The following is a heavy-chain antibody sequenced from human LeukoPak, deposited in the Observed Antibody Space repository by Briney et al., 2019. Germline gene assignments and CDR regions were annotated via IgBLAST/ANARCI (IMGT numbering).Heavy chain of an antibody. CDR1: GGSISSGSYY. Sequence: SETLSLTCTVSGGSISSGSYYWNWIRQPAGKGLEWVGRIYSSGGTDFTPSLKGRGTISVDTSKNQFSLKLSSVTAADTAVYYCAREDYYDSSGYYPFDVWGQGILVTVSS. CDR2: IYSSGGT. D-gene: IGHD3-22*01. CDR3: AREDYYDSSGYYPFDV. V-gene: IGHV4-61*02. J-gene: IGHJ4*02.